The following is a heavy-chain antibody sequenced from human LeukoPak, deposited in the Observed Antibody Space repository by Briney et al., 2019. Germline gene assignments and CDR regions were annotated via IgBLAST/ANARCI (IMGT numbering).Heavy chain of an antibody. CDR3: ARGKNQYYYDSSGKYYFDY. CDR2: INHSGST. J-gene: IGHJ4*02. D-gene: IGHD3-22*01. CDR1: GGSFRGYY. V-gene: IGHV4-34*01. Sequence: SETLSLTCAVYGGSFRGYYWSWIRQPPGKGLEWIGEINHSGSTNYNPSLKSRVTISVDTSKNQFSLKLSSVTAADTAVYYCARGKNQYYYDSSGKYYFDYWGQGTLVTVSS.